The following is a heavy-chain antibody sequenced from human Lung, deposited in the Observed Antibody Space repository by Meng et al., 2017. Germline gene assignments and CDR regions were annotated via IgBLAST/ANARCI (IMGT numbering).Heavy chain of an antibody. CDR2: ISWGGSST. Sequence: GESLKISCAASGFTFDDYPMHWVRQAPGKGLEWVSLISWGGSSTYYADSVKGRFTISRDNSKNSLYLQMNSLRVEDTAVYYCAKDIALKYYYDSSGYYHDYYGMDVWGQGTTVTVSS. D-gene: IGHD3-22*01. V-gene: IGHV3-43D*04. CDR1: GFTFDDYP. J-gene: IGHJ6*02. CDR3: AKDIALKYYYDSSGYYHDYYGMDV.